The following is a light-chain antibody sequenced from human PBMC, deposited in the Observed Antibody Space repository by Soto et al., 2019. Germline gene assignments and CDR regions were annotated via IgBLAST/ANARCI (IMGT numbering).Light chain of an antibody. CDR2: EVS. J-gene: IGLJ2*01. CDR1: SSDVGDYNY. V-gene: IGLV2-11*01. CDR3: CSYAGTYTVV. Sequence: QSALTQPRSVSGSPGQSVTISCTGTSSDVGDYNYVSWYQQHPGKAPKFIIYEVSKRPSGVPDRFSGSKSGNTASLTISGLQAEDEADYYCCSYAGTYTVVFGGGTKVNRP.